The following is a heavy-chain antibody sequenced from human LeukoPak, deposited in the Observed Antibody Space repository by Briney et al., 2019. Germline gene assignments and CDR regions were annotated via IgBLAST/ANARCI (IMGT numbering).Heavy chain of an antibody. CDR2: ISAYNGNT. D-gene: IGHD3-16*01. V-gene: IGHV1-18*01. Sequence: ASVKVSCKASGGTFSSYAISWVRQAPGQGLEWMGWISAYNGNTNYAQKLQGRVTTTTDTSTSTAYMELRSLRSDDTAVYYCARVGSPFNWFDPWGQGTLDTVSS. J-gene: IGHJ5*02. CDR1: GGTFSSYA. CDR3: ARVGSPFNWFDP.